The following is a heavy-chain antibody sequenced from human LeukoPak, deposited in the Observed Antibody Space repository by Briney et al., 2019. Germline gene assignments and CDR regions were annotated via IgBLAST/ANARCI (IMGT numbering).Heavy chain of an antibody. CDR2: ISYDGSNK. Sequence: GGSLRLSCAASGFTFSSYGMHWVRQAPGKGLEWVAVISYDGSNKYYADSVKGRFTISRDNSKNTLYLQMNSLRAEDTAVYYCAKAIITHQRNYYDSSGYYYFDYWGQGTLVTVSS. J-gene: IGHJ4*02. CDR3: AKAIITHQRNYYDSSGYYYFDY. CDR1: GFTFSSYG. V-gene: IGHV3-30*18. D-gene: IGHD3-22*01.